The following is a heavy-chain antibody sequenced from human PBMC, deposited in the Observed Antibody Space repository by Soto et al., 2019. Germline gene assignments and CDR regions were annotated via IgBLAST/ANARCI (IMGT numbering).Heavy chain of an antibody. Sequence: ASVKVSCKTSGYTFTDYYTHWVRQAPGQGLEWMGWMNPKSGGAYFAQKFQGRVTLTRDTSIGTAYIEVNSLTSDDTAVYFCTREYIESSDGLYDALDIWGQGTTVTVS. CDR3: TREYIESSDGLYDALDI. D-gene: IGHD6-25*01. J-gene: IGHJ3*02. CDR2: MNPKSGGA. CDR1: GYTFTDYY. V-gene: IGHV1-2*02.